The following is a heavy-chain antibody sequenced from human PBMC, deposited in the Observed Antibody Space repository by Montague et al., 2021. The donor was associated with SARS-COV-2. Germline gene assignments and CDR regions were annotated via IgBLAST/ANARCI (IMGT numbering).Heavy chain of an antibody. CDR3: ARCVHPAFGSGATDY. Sequence: SETLSLTCTVAGDSIRSSSYYWGWIRQPPGRGLEWIGSINYDGSTYYNPTFKSRVTISVDTSKTQFSLKLSSVTAADTAVYARARCVHPAFGSGATDYWGQGTLVTVSS. J-gene: IGHJ4*02. D-gene: IGHD6-19*01. V-gene: IGHV4-39*01. CDR1: GDSIRSSSYY. CDR2: INYDGST.